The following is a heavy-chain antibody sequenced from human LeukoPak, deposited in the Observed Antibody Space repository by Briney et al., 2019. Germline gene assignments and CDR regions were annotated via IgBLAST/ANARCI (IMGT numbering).Heavy chain of an antibody. D-gene: IGHD2-21*02. CDR1: GFTFDDYA. V-gene: IGHV3-43D*04. CDR2: ISWDGGST. CDR3: AKDTKIDRYGDHTDY. J-gene: IGHJ4*02. Sequence: GGSLRLSCAASGFTFDDYAMHWVRQAPGKGLEWVSLISWDGGSTYYADSVKGRFTISRDNSKNSLYLQMNSLRAEDTALYYCAKDTKIDRYGDHTDYWGQGTLVTVSS.